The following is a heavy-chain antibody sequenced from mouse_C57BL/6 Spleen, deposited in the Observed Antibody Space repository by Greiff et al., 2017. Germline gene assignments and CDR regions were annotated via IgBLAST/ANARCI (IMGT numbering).Heavy chain of an antibody. CDR2: INPNNGGT. J-gene: IGHJ2*01. CDR1: GYTFTDYN. Sequence: EVKLQESGPELVKPGASVKMSCKASGYTFTDYNMHWVKQSHGKSLEWIGYINPNNGGTSYNQKFKGKATLTVNKSSSTAYMELRSLTSEESAVYYCARHYGSSLKDYFDYWGQGTTLTVSS. D-gene: IGHD1-1*01. V-gene: IGHV1-22*01. CDR3: ARHYGSSLKDYFDY.